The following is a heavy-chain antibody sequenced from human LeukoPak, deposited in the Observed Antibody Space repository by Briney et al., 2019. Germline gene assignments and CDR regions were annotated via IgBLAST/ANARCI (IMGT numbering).Heavy chain of an antibody. Sequence: SETLSLTCTVSGGSIGRSSYYWGWIRQPPGKGLEWIGSIHNSGTTYYNPSLKSRVTISVDTSKNKFSLKLSPVTAADTASYYCARHREMATIYFDYWGQGTLVTVSS. CDR1: GGSIGRSSYY. D-gene: IGHD5-24*01. J-gene: IGHJ4*02. CDR3: ARHREMATIYFDY. CDR2: IHNSGTT. V-gene: IGHV4-39*01.